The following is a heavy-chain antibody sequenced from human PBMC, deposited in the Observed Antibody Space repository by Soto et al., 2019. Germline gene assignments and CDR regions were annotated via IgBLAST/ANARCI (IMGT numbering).Heavy chain of an antibody. CDR3: AKDPQGFGGYHYYGMDV. Sequence: GGSLRLSCAASGFTFSSYAMSWVRQAPGKGLEWVSAISGSGGSTYYADSVKGRFTISRDNSKNTLYLQMNSLRAEDTAVYYCAKDPQGFGGYHYYGMDVWGQGTTVTVSS. J-gene: IGHJ6*02. CDR2: ISGSGGST. V-gene: IGHV3-23*01. D-gene: IGHD3-22*01. CDR1: GFTFSSYA.